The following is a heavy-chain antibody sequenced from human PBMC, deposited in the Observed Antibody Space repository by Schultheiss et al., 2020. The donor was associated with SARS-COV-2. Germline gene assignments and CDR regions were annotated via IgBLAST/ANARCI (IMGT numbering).Heavy chain of an antibody. CDR2: ISSSGSTI. V-gene: IGHV3-48*01. J-gene: IGHJ6*02. CDR1: GFTFSSYA. CDR3: ARDVDSSAWNGMDV. Sequence: GGSLRLSCAASGFTFSSYAMSWVRQAPGKGLEWVSYISSSGSTIYYADSVKGRFTISRDNSKNTLYLQMNSLRAEDTAVYYCARDVDSSAWNGMDVWGQGATVTVSS. D-gene: IGHD6-19*01.